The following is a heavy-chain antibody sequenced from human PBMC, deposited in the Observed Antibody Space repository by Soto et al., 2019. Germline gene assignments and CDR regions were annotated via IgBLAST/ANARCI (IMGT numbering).Heavy chain of an antibody. CDR3: AKDRLGGGLDY. Sequence: EVQLLQSGGGLVQPGGSLRLSCAASGFIFSNYAMNWVRQAPGKGLEWVSIVTSRGDTTYYADSVKGRFTISRDNSKNTLYLQVNSLTAEDTAVDSWAKDRLGGGLDYWGQGTLVSVAS. CDR1: GFIFSNYA. CDR2: VTSRGDTT. V-gene: IGHV3-23*01. J-gene: IGHJ4*02. D-gene: IGHD3-16*01.